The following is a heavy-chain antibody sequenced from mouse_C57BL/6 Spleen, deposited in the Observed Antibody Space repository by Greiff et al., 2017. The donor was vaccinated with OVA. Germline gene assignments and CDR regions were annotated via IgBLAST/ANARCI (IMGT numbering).Heavy chain of an antibody. CDR2: INPSNGGT. Sequence: VKLQQPGTELVKPGASVKLSCKASGYTFTSYWMHWVKQRPGQGLEWIGNINPSNGGTNYNEKFKSKATLTVDKSSSTAYMQLSSLTSEDSAVYDCARSDYDYDGYAMDYWGQGTSVTVSS. D-gene: IGHD2-4*01. V-gene: IGHV1-53*01. CDR3: ARSDYDYDGYAMDY. J-gene: IGHJ4*01. CDR1: GYTFTSYW.